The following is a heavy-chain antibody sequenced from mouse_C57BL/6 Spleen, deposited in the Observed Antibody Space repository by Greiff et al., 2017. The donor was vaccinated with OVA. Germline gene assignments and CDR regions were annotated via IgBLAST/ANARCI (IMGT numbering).Heavy chain of an antibody. D-gene: IGHD1-1*01. CDR3: ARRTTEDYFDY. CDR2: IYPGGGYT. J-gene: IGHJ2*01. CDR1: GYTFTNYW. Sequence: VKLLESGAELVRPGTSVKMSCKASGYTFTNYWIGWAKQRPGHGLEWIGDIYPGGGYTNYNEKFKGKATLTADKSSSTAYMQFSSLTSEDSAIYYCARRTTEDYFDYWGQGTTLTVSS. V-gene: IGHV1-63*01.